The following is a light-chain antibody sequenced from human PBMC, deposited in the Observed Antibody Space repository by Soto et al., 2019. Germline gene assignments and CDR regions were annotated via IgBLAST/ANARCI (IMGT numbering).Light chain of an antibody. V-gene: IGKV1-16*02. Sequence: DIQMTQSPSSLSASVGDRVTITCRASQDISNYLAWIQHKPGKAPKILIYAASTLQSGVPSKFSGSGSGTDFTLTISSLQPEDSATYYCQQYNSYPYTFGQGTKLEIK. CDR1: QDISNY. CDR2: AAS. CDR3: QQYNSYPYT. J-gene: IGKJ2*01.